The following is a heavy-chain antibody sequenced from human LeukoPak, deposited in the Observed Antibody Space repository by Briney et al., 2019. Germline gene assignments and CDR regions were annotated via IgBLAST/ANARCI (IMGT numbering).Heavy chain of an antibody. J-gene: IGHJ3*02. Sequence: PSETLSLTCAFSGCSISSGYYWGWIRQPPGKGLEWIGSIYHSGSTYYNPSLKSRVTISVDTSKNQFSLNLSSVSAADTAVYYCARNGYYWDAFDIWGQGTMVTVSS. CDR2: IYHSGST. CDR1: GCSISSGYY. CDR3: ARNGYYWDAFDI. V-gene: IGHV4-38-2*01. D-gene: IGHD4-17*01.